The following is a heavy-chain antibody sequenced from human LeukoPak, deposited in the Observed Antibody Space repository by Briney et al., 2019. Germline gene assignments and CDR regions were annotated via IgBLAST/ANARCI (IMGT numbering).Heavy chain of an antibody. CDR1: GGSFSGYY. CDR3: ARVRNYDR. J-gene: IGHJ4*02. Sequence: PSETLSLTCAVYGGSFSGYYWSWIRQPPGKGLGWIGEVNHSGGTNYNPSLKSRVTISVDKSKNQFSLKLTSVTAADTAVYYCARVRNYDRWGQGTLVTVSS. D-gene: IGHD3-16*01. CDR2: VNHSGGT. V-gene: IGHV4-34*01.